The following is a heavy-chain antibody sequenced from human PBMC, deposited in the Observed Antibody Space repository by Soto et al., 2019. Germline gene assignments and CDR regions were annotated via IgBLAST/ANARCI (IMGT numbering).Heavy chain of an antibody. J-gene: IGHJ4*02. D-gene: IGHD3-10*01. CDR1: GYTFTSYG. Sequence: AAVKVSCKASGYTFTSYGISWVRQAPGQGLEWMGWISAYNGNTNYAQKLQGRVTMTTDTSTSTAYMELRSLRSDDTAVYYCARDPLVRDNRYFDYWGQGTLVTSPQ. CDR2: ISAYNGNT. V-gene: IGHV1-18*04. CDR3: ARDPLVRDNRYFDY.